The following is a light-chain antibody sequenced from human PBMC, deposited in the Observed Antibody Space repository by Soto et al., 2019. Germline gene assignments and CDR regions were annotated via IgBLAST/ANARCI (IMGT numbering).Light chain of an antibody. Sequence: EIVMTQSPATLSLSPGERATLSCRASESVSTNLAWYQQKAGQAPRLLIYGASTRATGIPDRFSGSGSGTDFTLTISRLEPEDFAVYHCQQYGSSPSVFGGGTKVDIK. J-gene: IGKJ4*01. CDR3: QQYGSSPSV. CDR1: ESVSTN. CDR2: GAS. V-gene: IGKV3-20*01.